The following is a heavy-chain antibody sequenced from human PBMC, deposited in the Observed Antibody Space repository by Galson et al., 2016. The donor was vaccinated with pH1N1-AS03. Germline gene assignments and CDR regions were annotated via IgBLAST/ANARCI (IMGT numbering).Heavy chain of an antibody. Sequence: TLSLTCAVSGGSTSSYYWSWIRQPPGKGLEWIGYVYYNGITNYNPSLKSRVTISIDTSKNQFSLKLSSVTAADTAVYYCARGAYDILTGYYNSAPFDYWGRATLITVSS. CDR3: ARGAYDILTGYYNSAPFDY. V-gene: IGHV4-59*01. J-gene: IGHJ4*02. CDR1: GGSTSSYY. D-gene: IGHD3-9*01. CDR2: VYYNGIT.